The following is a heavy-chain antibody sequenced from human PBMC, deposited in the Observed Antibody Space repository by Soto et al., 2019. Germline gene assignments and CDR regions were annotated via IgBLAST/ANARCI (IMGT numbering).Heavy chain of an antibody. J-gene: IGHJ4*02. CDR3: ARDSRLGFTDY. CDR1: GGSISSGGYS. V-gene: IGHV4-30-2*01. Sequence: PSETLSLTCAVSGGSISSGGYSWSWIRQPPGKGLEWIGYIYHSGSTYYNPSLKSRVTISVDRSKNQFSLKLSSVTAADTAVYYCARDSRLGFTDYWGQGTLVTVSS. D-gene: IGHD3-16*01. CDR2: IYHSGST.